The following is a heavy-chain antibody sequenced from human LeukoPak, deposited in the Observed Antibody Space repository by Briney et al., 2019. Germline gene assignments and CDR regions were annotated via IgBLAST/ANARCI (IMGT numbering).Heavy chain of an antibody. J-gene: IGHJ4*02. V-gene: IGHV3-23*01. CDR3: AKGGHSGGTCYSGTDY. CDR1: GFTFNNYA. D-gene: IGHD2-15*01. CDR2: ISGSGANT. Sequence: GGSLRLSCAASGFTFNNYAMSWVRQAPGKGLEWVSVISGSGANTYYADSVKGRFTISGDESKNSLYLQMNSLRAEDTAVYYCAKGGHSGGTCYSGTDYWGQGTLVTVSS.